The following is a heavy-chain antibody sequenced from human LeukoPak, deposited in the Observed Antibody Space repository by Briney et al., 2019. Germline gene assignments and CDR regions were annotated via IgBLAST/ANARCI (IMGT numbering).Heavy chain of an antibody. CDR3: TRHADDTSN. V-gene: IGHV3-73*01. Sequence: GGSLRLSCAASGFSFSGSTIHWVRQASGKGLEWVGRIRTKGNNYATAYAASVRGGFTISRDDSRNTAFLQMNSLKTEDTAMYYCTRHADDTSNWGQGTLVTVSS. CDR2: IRTKGNNYAT. J-gene: IGHJ4*02. D-gene: IGHD3-22*01. CDR1: GFSFSGST.